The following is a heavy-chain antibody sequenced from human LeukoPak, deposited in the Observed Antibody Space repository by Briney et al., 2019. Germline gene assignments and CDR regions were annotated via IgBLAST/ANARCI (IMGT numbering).Heavy chain of an antibody. V-gene: IGHV3-30*02. Sequence: PGGSLRLSCAASGLTFSNFPMHWVRQAPGKGLEWVALIQDDGATTNYADSVRGRFTISRDKSKSTVYLQTNSLKPDDTAVYYCATQSITLVVVISPFDYWGQGTLVTVSS. CDR3: ATQSITLVVVISPFDY. J-gene: IGHJ4*02. CDR2: IQDDGATT. CDR1: GLTFSNFP. D-gene: IGHD3-22*01.